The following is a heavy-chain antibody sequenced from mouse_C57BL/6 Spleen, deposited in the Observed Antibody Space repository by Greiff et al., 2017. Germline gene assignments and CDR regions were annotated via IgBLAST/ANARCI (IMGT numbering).Heavy chain of an antibody. V-gene: IGHV1-59*01. Sequence: VQLQQPGAELVRPGTSVKLSCKASGYTFTSYWMHWVKQRPGQGLEWIGVIDPSDSYTNYNQKFKGKATLTVDTSSSTAYMQLSSLTSEDSAVYYCARGPSTPYAMDYWGQGTSVTVSS. CDR1: GYTFTSYW. CDR2: IDPSDSYT. D-gene: IGHD1-1*01. CDR3: ARGPSTPYAMDY. J-gene: IGHJ4*01.